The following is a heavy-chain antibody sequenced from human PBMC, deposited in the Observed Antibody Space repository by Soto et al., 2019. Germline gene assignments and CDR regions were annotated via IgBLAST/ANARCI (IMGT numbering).Heavy chain of an antibody. CDR2: MNPNSGNT. CDR3: ARGLYTIFGVAYFWFDP. CDR1: GYTFTSYD. Sequence: ASVKVSGKGSGYTFTSYDINWVRQATGQGLEWMGWMNPNSGNTGYAQKFQGRVTMTRNTSISTAYMELSSLRSEDTAVYYRARGLYTIFGVAYFWFDPWGQGPLFTVSS. V-gene: IGHV1-8*01. D-gene: IGHD3-3*01. J-gene: IGHJ5*02.